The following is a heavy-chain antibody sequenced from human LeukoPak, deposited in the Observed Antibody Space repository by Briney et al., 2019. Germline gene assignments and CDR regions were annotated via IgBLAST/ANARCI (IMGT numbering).Heavy chain of an antibody. J-gene: IGHJ4*02. CDR1: GFTFSNYA. V-gene: IGHV3-23*01. CDR2: VSGSGDTT. D-gene: IGHD2-2*01. CDR3: AKHEIIPSAPFDY. Sequence: GGSLRLSCAASGFTFSNYAMSWVRQAPGRGLEWVSTVSGSGDTTYYADSVSGRFTISGDSSKNTLYLQMNSLRAEDTAIYYCAKHEIIPSAPFDYWGQGTLVTVSS.